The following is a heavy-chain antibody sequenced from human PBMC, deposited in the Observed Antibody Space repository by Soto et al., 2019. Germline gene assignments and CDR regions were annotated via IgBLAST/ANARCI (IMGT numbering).Heavy chain of an antibody. D-gene: IGHD1-20*01. CDR2: ISNSGNTI. CDR1: GFVFKNYE. V-gene: IGHV3-48*03. J-gene: IGHJ6*02. Sequence: LRLSCVASGFVFKNYEMNWVRQAPGKGLEWISYISNSGNTIYVADSMRGRFTISRDNAKNSLFLQMNSLRADDTAVYYCARDIDNRDYYYGLDVWGQGTTVTV. CDR3: ARDIDNRDYYYGLDV.